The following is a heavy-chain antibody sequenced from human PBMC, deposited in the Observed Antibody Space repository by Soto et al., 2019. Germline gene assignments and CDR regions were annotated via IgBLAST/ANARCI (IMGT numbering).Heavy chain of an antibody. J-gene: IGHJ4*02. CDR3: VSDRGYGHASVPYS. CDR1: GFAFSSYG. D-gene: IGHD5-18*01. CDR2: ISYDGSLQ. Sequence: QAQLVESGGGVVQPGRSLRLSCAASGFAFSSYGMHWVRQAPGTGLEGVAVISYDGSLQHYADSVKGRFTISRDNSKNMVILQMSSLRAEDTAVYYCVSDRGYGHASVPYSWGQGTLVSVSS. V-gene: IGHV3-30*03.